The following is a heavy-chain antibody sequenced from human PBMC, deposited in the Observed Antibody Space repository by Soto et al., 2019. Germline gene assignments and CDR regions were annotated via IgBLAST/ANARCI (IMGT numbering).Heavy chain of an antibody. V-gene: IGHV4-31*03. J-gene: IGHJ4*02. CDR3: ARGQMSSGYYY. D-gene: IGHD3-22*01. CDR2: IYYSGST. CDR1: GGSISSGGYY. Sequence: KPSETLSLTCTVSGGSISSGGYYWSWIRQHPGKGLEWIGYIYYSGSTYYNPSLKSRVTISVDTSKNQFSLKLSSVTAADTAVYYCARGQMSSGYYYWGQGILVTVSS.